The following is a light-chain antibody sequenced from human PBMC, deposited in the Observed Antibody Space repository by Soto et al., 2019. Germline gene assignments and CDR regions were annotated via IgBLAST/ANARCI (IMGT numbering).Light chain of an antibody. CDR3: QKYNSAPLT. CDR1: QSVTTR. Sequence: IVLTQSPGTLSLSPGERVTLSCRASQSVTTRLAWYQHKPGQAPRLLMSGASSRASGVPVRFSGSGSGTEFTLTISSLQPEDVAAYYCQKYNSAPLTFGGGTKVDIK. J-gene: IGKJ4*01. V-gene: IGKV3D-15*01. CDR2: GAS.